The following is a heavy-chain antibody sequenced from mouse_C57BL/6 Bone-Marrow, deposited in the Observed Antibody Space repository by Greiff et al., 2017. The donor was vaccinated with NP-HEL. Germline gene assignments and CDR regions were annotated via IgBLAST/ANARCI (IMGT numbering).Heavy chain of an antibody. V-gene: IGHV5-17*01. J-gene: IGHJ4*01. D-gene: IGHD2-5*01. CDR2: ISSGSSTI. CDR3: ATGSNYVYYAMDY. CDR1: GFTFSDYG. Sequence: KLVESGGGLVKPGGSLKLSCAAPGFTFSDYGMHWVRQAPEKGLEWVAYISSGSSTIYYADTVKGRFTISRDNAKNTLFLQMTSLRSEDTAMYYCATGSNYVYYAMDYWGQGTSVTVSS.